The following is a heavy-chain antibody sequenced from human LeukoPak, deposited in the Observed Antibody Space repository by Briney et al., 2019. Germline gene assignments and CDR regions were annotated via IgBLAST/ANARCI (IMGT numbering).Heavy chain of an antibody. J-gene: IGHJ2*01. CDR1: GGPVSGYY. CDR3: ARLDQLIVDYWYFDL. CDR2: ITRYGNT. D-gene: IGHD2-21*01. Sequence: PSETLPLTCGVSGGPVSGYYWSWLRQSPGEGLEWIGEITRYGNTNYNPSLKSRVIISKDTSKSQISLTLISLTAADTAVYFCARLDQLIVDYWYFDLWGRGTQVTVSS. V-gene: IGHV4-34*01.